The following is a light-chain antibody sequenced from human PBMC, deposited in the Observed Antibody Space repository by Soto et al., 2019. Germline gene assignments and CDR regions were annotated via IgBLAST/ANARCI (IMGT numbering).Light chain of an antibody. V-gene: IGKV3-15*01. Sequence: EVVMTQSPATLSVSPGEGATLSCRASQSVSNHLAWYQQRPGQAPRVLIYGASTRAIGIPARFSGSGSGTEFTLTISSLQSEDFALYYCQHYINWPRTFGQGTKVEIK. CDR3: QHYINWPRT. CDR2: GAS. J-gene: IGKJ1*01. CDR1: QSVSNH.